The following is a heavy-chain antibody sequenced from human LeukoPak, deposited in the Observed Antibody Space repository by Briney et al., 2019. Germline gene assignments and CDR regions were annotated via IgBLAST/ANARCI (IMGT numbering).Heavy chain of an antibody. J-gene: IGHJ3*02. Sequence: SETLSLTCAVYGGSFSGYYWSWIRQPPGKGLEWIGEINHSGSTNYNPSLKSRVTISVDTSKNQFSLKLSSVTAADTAVYYCARSSGYSSSWYAYRDALDIWGQGTMVTVSS. CDR1: GGSFSGYY. CDR3: ARSSGYSSSWYAYRDALDI. D-gene: IGHD6-13*01. V-gene: IGHV4-34*01. CDR2: INHSGST.